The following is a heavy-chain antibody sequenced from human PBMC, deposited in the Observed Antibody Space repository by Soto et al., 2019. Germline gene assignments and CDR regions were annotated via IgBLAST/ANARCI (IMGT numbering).Heavy chain of an antibody. CDR3: ARDYRPISGGNLMDV. CDR1: GLRFCDYD. J-gene: IGHJ6*02. D-gene: IGHD1-26*01. Sequence: HGCSMRICCAASGLRFCDYDMSWIRKDPGKGLEWVSYISSSGSTIYYADSVKGRFTISRDNAKNSLYLQMNSLRAEDTAVYYCARDYRPISGGNLMDVWGQGTTVTVSS. CDR2: ISSSGSTI. V-gene: IGHV3-11*01.